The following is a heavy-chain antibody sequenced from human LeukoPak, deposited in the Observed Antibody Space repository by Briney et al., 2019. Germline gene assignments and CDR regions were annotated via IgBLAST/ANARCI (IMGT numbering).Heavy chain of an antibody. D-gene: IGHD5-18*01. V-gene: IGHV3-48*03. CDR2: ISSSGTI. J-gene: IGHJ4*02. CDR3: AREGYDAFDY. Sequence: PGGSLRLSCAASGFTFSSYEMNWVRQAPGKGLDWVSYISSSGTIYYADSVKGRFTISRDNAKNSLYLQMNSLRAEDTAVYYCAREGYDAFDYWGQGTLVTVSS. CDR1: GFTFSSYE.